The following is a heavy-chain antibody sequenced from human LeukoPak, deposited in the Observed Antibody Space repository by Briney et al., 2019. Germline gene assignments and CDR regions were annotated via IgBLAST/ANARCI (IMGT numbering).Heavy chain of an antibody. CDR2: IYWKDDK. Sequence: SGPTLVKPTQTLTLTCTFSGFSLSTSGVGVGWIRQPPGKALECLALIYWKDDKRYSPSLKSRLTITKDTSKNQVVLTMTNMDPVDTATYYCAHWPGYCSSTSCYGRWFDPWGQGTLVTVSS. V-gene: IGHV2-5*01. D-gene: IGHD2-2*03. CDR3: AHWPGYCSSTSCYGRWFDP. J-gene: IGHJ5*02. CDR1: GFSLSTSGVG.